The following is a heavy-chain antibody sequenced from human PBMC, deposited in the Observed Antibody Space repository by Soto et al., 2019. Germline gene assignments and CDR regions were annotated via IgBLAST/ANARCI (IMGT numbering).Heavy chain of an antibody. J-gene: IGHJ3*02. CDR1: GYTFTSYY. CDR2: INPSSGST. V-gene: IGHV1-46*01. CDR3: ARDAPYIVVSQPPSSFDI. Sequence: ASVKVSCRASGYTFTSYYMHWVRQAPGQGLEWMGIINPSSGSTIYAQKFQGRVTMTRDTSTSTAYMELRSLRSDDTAVYYCARDAPYIVVSQPPSSFDISGQATLVTVS. D-gene: IGHD2-15*01.